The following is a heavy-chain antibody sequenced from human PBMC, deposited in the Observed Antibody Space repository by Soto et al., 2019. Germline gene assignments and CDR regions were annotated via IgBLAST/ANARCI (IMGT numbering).Heavy chain of an antibody. J-gene: IGHJ6*02. Sequence: PSQTLSLTCAISGDSVSSNSAAWNGIRQSPSRGLEWLGRTYYRSKWYNDYAVSVKSRITINPDTSKNQFSLQLNSVTPEDTAVYYCARARRRYYDFWSGPPNYYYGMDVWGQGTTVTVSS. CDR3: ARARRRYYDFWSGPPNYYYGMDV. CDR2: TYYRSKWYN. V-gene: IGHV6-1*01. D-gene: IGHD3-3*01. CDR1: GDSVSSNSAA.